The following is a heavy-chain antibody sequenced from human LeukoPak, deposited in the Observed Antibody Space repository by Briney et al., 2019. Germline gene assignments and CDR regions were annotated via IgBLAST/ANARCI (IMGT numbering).Heavy chain of an antibody. CDR3: ARLRSKYWFDP. CDR1: GFTFSSYE. D-gene: IGHD4-11*01. J-gene: IGHJ5*02. Sequence: GGSLRLSCAASGFTFSSYEMNWVRQAPGKGLEWVSFITSSGNTMYYADSVKGRFTISRDNAKNSLYLQMNSLRADDTAVYYCARLRSKYWFDPWGQGTLVTLSA. CDR2: ITSSGNTM. V-gene: IGHV3-48*03.